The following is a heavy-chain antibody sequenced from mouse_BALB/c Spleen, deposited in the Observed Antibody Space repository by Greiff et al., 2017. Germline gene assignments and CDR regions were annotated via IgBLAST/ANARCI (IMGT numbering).Heavy chain of an antibody. CDR2: IWSDGST. V-gene: IGHV2-6-2*01. CDR3: ARQGAYFLYAMDY. Sequence: VKLMESGPDLVAPSQSLSITCTVSGFSLTSYGVHWVRQPPGKGLEWLVVIWSDGSTTYNSALKSRLSISKDNSKSQVFLKMNSLQTDDTAMYYCARQGAYFLYAMDYWGQGTSVTVSS. CDR1: GFSLTSYG. J-gene: IGHJ4*01.